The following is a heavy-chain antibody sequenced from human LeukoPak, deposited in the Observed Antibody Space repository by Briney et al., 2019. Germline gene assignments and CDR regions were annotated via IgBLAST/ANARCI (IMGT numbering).Heavy chain of an antibody. CDR2: INWNGGST. Sequence: SGGSLRLSCAASGFTFDDYGMSWVRQAPGKGLEWVSGINWNGGSTGYADSVKGRFTISRDNAKNSLYLQMNSLRAEDTALYYCARLSYCSGGSCYRETYYYYYMDVWGKGTTVTVSS. CDR3: ARLSYCSGGSCYRETYYYYYMDV. CDR1: GFTFDDYG. V-gene: IGHV3-20*04. D-gene: IGHD2-15*01. J-gene: IGHJ6*03.